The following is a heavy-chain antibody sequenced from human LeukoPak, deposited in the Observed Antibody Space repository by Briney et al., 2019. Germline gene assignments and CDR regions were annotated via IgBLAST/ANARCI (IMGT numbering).Heavy chain of an antibody. CDR2: ISGSGSST. Sequence: GGSLRLSCAASGFTFSNSAMNWVRQAPGKGLEWVPGISGSGSSTYYADSVKGRFTFSRDNSKNTLNLQMNSLRAEDTAVYYCAKDASSIGAPHYFDYWGQGTLVTVSS. D-gene: IGHD6-6*01. J-gene: IGHJ4*02. CDR1: GFTFSNSA. V-gene: IGHV3-23*01. CDR3: AKDASSIGAPHYFDY.